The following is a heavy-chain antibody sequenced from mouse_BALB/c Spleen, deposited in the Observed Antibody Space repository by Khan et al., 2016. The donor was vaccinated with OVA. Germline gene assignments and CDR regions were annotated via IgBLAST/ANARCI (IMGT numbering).Heavy chain of an antibody. CDR2: ISYSGST. CDR3: ARRNYYVYAMDY. V-gene: IGHV3-2*02. CDR1: GYSITSNYA. J-gene: IGHJ4*01. Sequence: EVQLQESGPGLVKPSQSLSLTCTVTGYSITSNYAWNWIRQFPGNKLEWMGYISYSGSTSYNPSLKSRISITRDTSKNQLFLQLNSVTTEDTATYYCARRNYYVYAMDYWGQGTSVTVSS. D-gene: IGHD1-1*01.